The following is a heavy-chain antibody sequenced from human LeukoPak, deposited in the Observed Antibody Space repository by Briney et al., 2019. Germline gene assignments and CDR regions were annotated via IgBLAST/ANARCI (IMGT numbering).Heavy chain of an antibody. Sequence: KASETLSLTCTVSGGSISSYYWSWIRQPPGKGLEWIGYIYYSGSTNYNPSLKSRVTISVDRSKNQCSLKLSSVTAADTAVYYCARGSYSVDYWGQGTLVTVSS. CDR1: GGSISSYY. V-gene: IGHV4-59*01. D-gene: IGHD1-26*01. CDR2: IYYSGST. CDR3: ARGSYSVDY. J-gene: IGHJ4*02.